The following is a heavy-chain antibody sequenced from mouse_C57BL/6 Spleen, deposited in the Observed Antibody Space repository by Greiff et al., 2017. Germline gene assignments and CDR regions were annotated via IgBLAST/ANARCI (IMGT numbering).Heavy chain of an antibody. J-gene: IGHJ4*01. D-gene: IGHD1-1*01. Sequence: VKLQQSGAELVRPGSSVKLSCKASGYTFTSYWMDWVKQRPGQGLEWIGNIYPSDSETHYNQKFKDKATLTVDKSSSTAYMQLSSLTSEDSAVYYCASLYGRGYAMDYWGQGTSVTVSS. CDR2: IYPSDSET. CDR1: GYTFTSYW. CDR3: ASLYGRGYAMDY. V-gene: IGHV1-61*01.